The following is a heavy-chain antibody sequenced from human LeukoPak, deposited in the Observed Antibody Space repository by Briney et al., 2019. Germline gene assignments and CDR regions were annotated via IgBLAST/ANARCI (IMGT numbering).Heavy chain of an antibody. CDR3: ASGEDCSSTSCYLYWFDP. V-gene: IGHV1-69*05. CDR2: IIPIFGTA. J-gene: IGHJ5*02. CDR1: GGTFSSYA. Sequence: PWASVKVSCKASGGTFSSYAISWVRQAPGQGLEWMGGIIPIFGTANYAQKFQGRVTITTDESTSTAYMELSSLRSEDTAVNYCASGEDCSSTSCYLYWFDPWGQGTLVTVSS. D-gene: IGHD2-2*01.